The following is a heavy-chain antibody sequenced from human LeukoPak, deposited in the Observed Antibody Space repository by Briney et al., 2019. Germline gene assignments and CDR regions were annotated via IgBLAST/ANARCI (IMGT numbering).Heavy chain of an antibody. CDR2: IIPIFGSA. CDR3: AKDQAVADGFFDY. CDR1: GGTFSSYP. J-gene: IGHJ4*02. D-gene: IGHD6-19*01. V-gene: IGHV1-69*13. Sequence: ASVKVSCKASGGTFSSYPISWVRQAPGQGLEWMGGIIPIFGSANYAQKFQGRVTITADESTSTAYMELTSLRAEDTAVYYCAKDQAVADGFFDYWGQGTLVTVSS.